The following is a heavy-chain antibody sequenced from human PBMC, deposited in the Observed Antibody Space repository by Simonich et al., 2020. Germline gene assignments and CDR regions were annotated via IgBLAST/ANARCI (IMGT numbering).Heavy chain of an antibody. D-gene: IGHD2-2*01. CDR3: ARARYCSSTSCYNWFDP. J-gene: IGHJ5*02. V-gene: IGHV1-8*03. CDR2: NNPNSGKP. Sequence: QVQLVQSGAAVKKPGASVKVSCKASGYTFTSYDINWVRQATGQGLRWRGLNNPNSGKPGYAQKFQGRVTITRNTSISTAYMELSSLRSEDTAVYYCARARYCSSTSCYNWFDPWGQGTLVTVSS. CDR1: GYTFTSYD.